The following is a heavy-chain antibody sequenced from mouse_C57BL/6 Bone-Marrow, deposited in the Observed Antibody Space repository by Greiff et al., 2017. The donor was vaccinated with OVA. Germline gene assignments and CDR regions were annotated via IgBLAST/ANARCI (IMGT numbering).Heavy chain of an antibody. CDR1: GYTFTSYW. Sequence: VQLQQSGTVLARPGASVKMSCKTSGYTFTSYWMHWVKQRPGQGLEWIGAIYPGNSDTSYNQKFKGKAKLTAVTSASTAYMELSSLTNEDSAVXYCSRSDSYGSSDYWGQGTTLTVSS. CDR2: IYPGNSDT. D-gene: IGHD1-1*01. CDR3: SRSDSYGSSDY. J-gene: IGHJ2*01. V-gene: IGHV1-5*01.